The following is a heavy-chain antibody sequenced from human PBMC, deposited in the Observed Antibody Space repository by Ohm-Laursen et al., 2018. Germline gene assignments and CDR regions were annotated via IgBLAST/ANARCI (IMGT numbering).Heavy chain of an antibody. V-gene: IGHV1-2*02. CDR3: AKGGADWGYDSFDY. Sequence: GASVKVYCKASGYTFTGYYMHWVRQAPGQGLEWMGWINPNSGGTNYAQKFQGRVTMTRDTSISTAYMELSRLRSDDTAVYYCAKGGADWGYDSFDYWGQGTLVTVSS. CDR2: INPNSGGT. D-gene: IGHD5-12*01. CDR1: GYTFTGYY. J-gene: IGHJ4*02.